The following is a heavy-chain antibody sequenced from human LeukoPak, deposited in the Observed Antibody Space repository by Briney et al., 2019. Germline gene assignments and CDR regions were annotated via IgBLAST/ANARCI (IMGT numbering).Heavy chain of an antibody. CDR3: AKDMSLWFGELSSYFYGMDV. CDR1: GFTFSSYW. Sequence: GGSLRLSCAASGFTFSSYWMSWVRQAPGKGLEWVANIKQDGSEKYYVDSVKGRFTISRDNAKNSLYLQMNSLRAEDTALYYCAKDMSLWFGELSSYFYGMDVWGQGTTVTVSS. CDR2: IKQDGSEK. D-gene: IGHD3-10*01. J-gene: IGHJ6*02. V-gene: IGHV3-7*01.